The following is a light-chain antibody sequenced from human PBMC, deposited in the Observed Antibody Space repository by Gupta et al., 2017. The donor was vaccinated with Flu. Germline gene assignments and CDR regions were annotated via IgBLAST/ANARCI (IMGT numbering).Light chain of an antibody. CDR1: SDVGGYNY. CDR3: TSFASRSAVM. J-gene: IGLJ3*02. V-gene: IGLV2-14*04. Sequence: TISCTGISDVGGYNYVSWYQQHPGKAPKLMVFDVSNRPSGVSNRFSGFKSGSTASLTISGLQAEDEADYYCTSFASRSAVMFGGGTKLTVL. CDR2: DVS.